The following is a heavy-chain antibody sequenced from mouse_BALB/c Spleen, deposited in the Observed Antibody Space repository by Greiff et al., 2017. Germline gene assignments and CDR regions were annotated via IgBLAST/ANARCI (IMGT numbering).Heavy chain of an antibody. V-gene: IGHV1-26*01. CDR1: GYSFTGYY. CDR3: ARERGRDGFAY. Sequence: VQLQQSGPELVKPGASVKISCKASGYSFTGYYMHWVKQSHVKSLEWIGRINPYNGATSYNQNFKDKASLTVDKSSSTAYMELHSLTSEDSAVYYCARERGRDGFAYWGQGTLVTVSA. J-gene: IGHJ3*01. CDR2: INPYNGAT.